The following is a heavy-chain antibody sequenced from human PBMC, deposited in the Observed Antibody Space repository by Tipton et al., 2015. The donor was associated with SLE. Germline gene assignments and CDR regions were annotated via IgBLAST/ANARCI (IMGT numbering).Heavy chain of an antibody. J-gene: IGHJ4*02. CDR2: IGTSDNT. V-gene: IGHV3-23*01. CDR3: AKHIVVVVAATYFDS. CDR1: GFTFGTYS. Sequence: SLRLSCAASGFTFGTYSLSWVRQAPGKGLEWVSTIGTSDNTYYANSVKGRFTISRDNSKNTLYLQMSSLRAEDTAVYYCAKHIVVVVAATYFDSWGQGTLVTVSS. D-gene: IGHD2-15*01.